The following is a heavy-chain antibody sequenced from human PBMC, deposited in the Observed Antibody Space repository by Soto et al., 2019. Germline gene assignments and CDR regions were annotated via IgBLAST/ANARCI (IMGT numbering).Heavy chain of an antibody. Sequence: SETLSLTCAVSGYSITSGYYWGWIRQPPGKGLECIGSVYHSGSTYYYNPSLKSRVTMSVDTSKNQFSLRLSSVTAADTAVYYCARAYSSGWVDAFDIWGQGTMVTVS. J-gene: IGHJ3*02. CDR3: ARAYSSGWVDAFDI. V-gene: IGHV4-38-2*01. CDR1: GYSITSGYY. D-gene: IGHD6-19*01. CDR2: VYHSGSTY.